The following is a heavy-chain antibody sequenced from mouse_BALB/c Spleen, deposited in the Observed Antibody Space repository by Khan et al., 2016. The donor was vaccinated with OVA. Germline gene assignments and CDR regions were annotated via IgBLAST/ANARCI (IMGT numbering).Heavy chain of an antibody. CDR1: GYTFTSYW. J-gene: IGHJ4*01. V-gene: IGHV1S41*01. Sequence: DLVKPGASVKLSCKASGYTFTSYWINWIKQRPGQGLEWIGRVSPGSGSPDYNEIFKGKATVTVDKSSSTAYIQLHSLSSEDSAVYFCTRANYYGNSLYAMDYWGQGTSVTVSS. CDR2: VSPGSGSP. CDR3: TRANYYGNSLYAMDY. D-gene: IGHD1-1*01.